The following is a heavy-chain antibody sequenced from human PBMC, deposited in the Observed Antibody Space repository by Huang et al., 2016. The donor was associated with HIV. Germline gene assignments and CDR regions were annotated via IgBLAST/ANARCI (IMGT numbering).Heavy chain of an antibody. CDR1: GFTFSSYW. CDR2: IKSDGSST. CDR3: ARDSQQWLVEDY. J-gene: IGHJ4*02. D-gene: IGHD6-19*01. Sequence: EVQLVESGGGLVQPGGSLRLSCAASGFTFSSYWMLWVSQAPGKGLVWVSRIKSDGSSTSYADAVKGRFTISRDNAKNTLYLQMNSLRAEDTAVYYCARDSQQWLVEDYWGQGTLVTVSS. V-gene: IGHV3-74*01.